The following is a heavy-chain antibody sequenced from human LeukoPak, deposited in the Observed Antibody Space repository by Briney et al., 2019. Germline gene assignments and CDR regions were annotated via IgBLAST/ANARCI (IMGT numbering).Heavy chain of an antibody. Sequence: ASVKVSCKASGGTFSSYAINWVRQAPGQGLEWMGGIIPIFGTANYAQKFQGRVTITPDESTSTAYTELSSLRSEDTAVYYCARVNISNYGVLDYWGQGTLVTVSS. V-gene: IGHV1-69*13. CDR3: ARVNISNYGVLDY. CDR1: GGTFSSYA. J-gene: IGHJ4*02. D-gene: IGHD4-11*01. CDR2: IIPIFGTA.